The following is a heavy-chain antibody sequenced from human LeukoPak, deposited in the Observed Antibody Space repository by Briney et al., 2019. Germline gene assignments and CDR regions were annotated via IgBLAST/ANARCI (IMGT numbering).Heavy chain of an antibody. CDR2: INAGNGNT. J-gene: IGHJ4*02. D-gene: IGHD6-13*01. CDR1: GYTFTSYA. V-gene: IGHV1-3*01. Sequence: GASVKVSCKASGYTFTSYAMYWVRQAPGQRLEWMGWINAGNGNTKYSQKFQGRVTITRDTSASTAYMELSSLRSEDTAVYYCARGALGGYSSSWYYDFDYWGQGTLVTVSS. CDR3: ARGALGGYSSSWYYDFDY.